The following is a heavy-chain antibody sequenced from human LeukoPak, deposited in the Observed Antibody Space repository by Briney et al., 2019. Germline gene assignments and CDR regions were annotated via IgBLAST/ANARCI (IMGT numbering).Heavy chain of an antibody. V-gene: IGHV4-59*01. CDR3: ARDRTLGNWYFDL. J-gene: IGHJ2*01. D-gene: IGHD3-16*01. CDR1: GGSISSYY. Sequence: KPSETLSLTCTVSGGSISSYYWSWIRLPPGKGLEWIGYIYYSGSTDYNPSLKSRVTISVDTSKNHFSLILSSVTTADTAVYYCARDRTLGNWYFDLWGRGTLVTVSS. CDR2: IYYSGST.